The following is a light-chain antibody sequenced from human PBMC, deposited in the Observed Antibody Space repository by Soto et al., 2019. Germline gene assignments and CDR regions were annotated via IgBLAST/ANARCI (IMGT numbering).Light chain of an antibody. CDR1: SSNIETNY. CDR2: RNN. Sequence: QPVLTQPPSASGTPGQRVTISCSGSSSNIETNYVYWYQQLPGTAPKLLIHRNNQRPSGVPDRFSGSKSGTSAPPAISGLRSEDEADYDCAAWDDSLTGHVVFGGGTTLTVL. CDR3: AAWDDSLTGHVV. J-gene: IGLJ2*01. V-gene: IGLV1-47*01.